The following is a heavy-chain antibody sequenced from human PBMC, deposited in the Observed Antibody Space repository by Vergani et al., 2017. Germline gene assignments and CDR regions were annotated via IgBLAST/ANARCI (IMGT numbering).Heavy chain of an antibody. CDR1: GGSISSYY. Sequence: QVQLQESGPGLVKPSETLSLTCTVSGGSISSYYWSWIRQPPGKGLEWIGYIYYSGGTNYNPSRKSRVTISVDTSKSQFSLKLSSVTAADTAVYYCARSENNWNSIDYWGQGTLVTVSS. J-gene: IGHJ4*02. D-gene: IGHD1-7*01. CDR2: IYYSGGT. V-gene: IGHV4-59*01. CDR3: ARSENNWNSIDY.